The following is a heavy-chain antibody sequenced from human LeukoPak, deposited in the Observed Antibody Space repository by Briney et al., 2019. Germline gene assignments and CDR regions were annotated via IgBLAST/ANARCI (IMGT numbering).Heavy chain of an antibody. CDR2: IIPIFGSA. J-gene: IGHJ6*02. CDR3: ARGLSRWSTPTSSYYYRMDV. V-gene: IGHV1-69*13. Sequence: SVKVSCKASGGTLSSYSISWVRQAPGQGLEWMGGIIPIFGSANFAQKFQGRVTITADDSTNTAYMELSSLRSEDTAFYYCARGLSRWSTPTSSYYYRMDVWGQGTTVVVSS. D-gene: IGHD4-23*01. CDR1: GGTLSSYS.